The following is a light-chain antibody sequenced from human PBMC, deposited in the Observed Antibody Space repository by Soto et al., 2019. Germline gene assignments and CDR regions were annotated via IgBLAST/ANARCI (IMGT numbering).Light chain of an antibody. CDR1: QSIDSW. J-gene: IGKJ4*01. V-gene: IGKV1-5*03. CDR2: KTS. Sequence: DIQMRQSPSSLSASVGDRFTITCRASQSIDSWLAWYQQNPGKANNLLIYKTSNLESGVPTRFSGSGSGTEFSLTISSLQPDEFATYYCQQYKSFSLTVGGGTKVDIK. CDR3: QQYKSFSLT.